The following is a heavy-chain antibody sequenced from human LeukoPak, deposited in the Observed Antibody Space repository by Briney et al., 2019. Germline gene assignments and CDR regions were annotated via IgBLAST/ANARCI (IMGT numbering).Heavy chain of an antibody. CDR1: GGSISSYY. V-gene: IGHV4-39*01. J-gene: IGHJ4*02. Sequence: SETLSLTCTVSGGSISSYYWGWIRQPPGKGLECIGNIYYSGSTYYNPSLKSRVAISVDTSKNQFSLKLSSLTAADTAVYYCARLGRTFLIATAGTASYFDYWGQGTLVTVSS. CDR3: ARLGRTFLIATAGTASYFDY. D-gene: IGHD6-13*01. CDR2: IYYSGST.